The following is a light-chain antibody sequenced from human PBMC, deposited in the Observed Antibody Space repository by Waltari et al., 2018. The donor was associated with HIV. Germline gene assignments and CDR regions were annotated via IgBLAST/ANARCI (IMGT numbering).Light chain of an antibody. CDR2: AAS. Sequence: DIQMSQTPSQLSPAVGNRVTITCRASQGLNNDLVWFQQKPGKAPKSLIYAASSLQSGFPSTFSGSGSGTDFTLTISSLQPEDFATYYCQQYKSYPITFGQGTRLEIK. CDR1: QGLNND. J-gene: IGKJ5*01. CDR3: QQYKSYPIT. V-gene: IGKV1-16*01.